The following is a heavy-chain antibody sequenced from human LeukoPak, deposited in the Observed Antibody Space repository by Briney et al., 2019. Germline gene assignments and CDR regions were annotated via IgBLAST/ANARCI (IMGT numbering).Heavy chain of an antibody. D-gene: IGHD1-26*01. CDR3: AARRIVGAVGRYYYQYMDV. CDR1: GGTSSSYA. Sequence: ASVKVSCKASGGTSSSYAISWVRQAPGQGLEWMGGIIPIFGTANYAQKFQSRGTITTDESTSTAYMELSSLRSEDTAVHHRAARRIVGAVGRYYYQYMDVWGKGPTVTVPS. V-gene: IGHV1-69*05. J-gene: IGHJ6*03. CDR2: IIPIFGTA.